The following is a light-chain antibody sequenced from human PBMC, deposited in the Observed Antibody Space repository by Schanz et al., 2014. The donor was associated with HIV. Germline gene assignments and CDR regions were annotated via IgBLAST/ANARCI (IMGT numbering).Light chain of an antibody. CDR2: DNT. V-gene: IGLV1-40*01. CDR3: QSYDSSLSGYV. Sequence: QSVLTQPPSVSGAPGQRVTISCTGTRSNIGTGFDVHWYQLLPGTAPKVLIFDNTHRPSGVPARFSGSKSGSSASLAISGLQAEDEADYYCQSYDSSLSGYVFGTGTKLTVL. J-gene: IGLJ1*01. CDR1: RSNIGTGFD.